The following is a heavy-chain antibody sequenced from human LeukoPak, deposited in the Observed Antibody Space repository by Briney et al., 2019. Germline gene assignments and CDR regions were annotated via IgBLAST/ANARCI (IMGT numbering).Heavy chain of an antibody. CDR1: GYTFTGYY. Sequence: ASVKVSCKASGYTFTGYYMHWVRQAPGQGLEWMGRINPNSGGTNYAQKFQGRVTMTRDTSISTAYMELSRLRSDDTAVYYCARDRKDHETSGVDHWGQGTLVTVSS. V-gene: IGHV1-2*06. CDR3: ARDRKDHETSGVDH. J-gene: IGHJ4*02. CDR2: INPNSGGT. D-gene: IGHD2-15*01.